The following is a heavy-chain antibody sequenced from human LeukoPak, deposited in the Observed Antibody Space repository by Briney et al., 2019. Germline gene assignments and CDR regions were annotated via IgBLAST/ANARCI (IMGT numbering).Heavy chain of an antibody. D-gene: IGHD4-17*01. V-gene: IGHV3-7*01. CDR2: IKQDGSEK. J-gene: IGHJ4*02. CDR1: GFTFSSYW. Sequence: PGGSLRLSCAASGFTFSSYWMSWVRQAPGKGLEWVANIKQDGSEKYYVDSVKGRFTISRDNSKNTLYLQMGSLRAEDMAVYYCAREDYGHFDYWGQGTLVTVSS. CDR3: AREDYGHFDY.